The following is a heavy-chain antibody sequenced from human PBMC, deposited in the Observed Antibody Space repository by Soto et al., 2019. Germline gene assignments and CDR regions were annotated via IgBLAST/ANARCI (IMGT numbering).Heavy chain of an antibody. J-gene: IGHJ6*02. D-gene: IGHD3-10*01. V-gene: IGHV1-46*01. CDR2: INPSGDAT. CDR1: GYTFTNYY. Sequence: QVQLVQSGAELKKPGASVQISCKASGYTFTNYYIHWVRQAPGQGLEWMGMINPSGDATSYAQKYQASFTMTADTSTNTIYMELPRLRSEDTAVYYCARDSGSGSYYNDPVPKSYYYYYGMDVWGQGTTVTVSS. CDR3: ARDSGSGSYYNDPVPKSYYYYYGMDV.